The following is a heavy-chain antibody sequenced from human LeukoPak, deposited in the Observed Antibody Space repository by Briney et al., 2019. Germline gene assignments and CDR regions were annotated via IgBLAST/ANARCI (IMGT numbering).Heavy chain of an antibody. D-gene: IGHD3-10*01. J-gene: IGHJ5*02. CDR1: GGSISSDNYS. CDR2: VYTSGST. Sequence: SETLSLTCTVSGGSISSDNYSWSWIRQPAGKGLEWIGRVYTSGSTNYNPSLKSRVTISVDTSKNQFSLKLSSVTAADTAVYYCARGGYYGSGNDFRFDPWGQGTLVTVSS. V-gene: IGHV4-61*02. CDR3: ARGGYYGSGNDFRFDP.